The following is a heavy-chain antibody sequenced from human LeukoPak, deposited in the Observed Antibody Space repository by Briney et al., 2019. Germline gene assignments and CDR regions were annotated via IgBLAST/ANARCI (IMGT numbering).Heavy chain of an antibody. J-gene: IGHJ3*01. CDR1: GFKLGSYS. V-gene: IGHV3-48*04. CDR2: IGSGSRTI. Sequence: GGSLRLSCAASGFKLGSYSMNWVRQPPGKGLEWVAYIGSGSRTIYYADSVKGRFTMSRDNAKNSSYLQMNGLRADDTAMYYCARDYTSSSGRAFDVWGQGTMVTVSS. D-gene: IGHD6-6*01. CDR3: ARDYTSSSGRAFDV.